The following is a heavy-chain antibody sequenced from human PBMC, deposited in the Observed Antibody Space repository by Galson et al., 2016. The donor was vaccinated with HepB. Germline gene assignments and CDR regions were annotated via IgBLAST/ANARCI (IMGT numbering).Heavy chain of an antibody. V-gene: IGHV1-69*13. CDR2: IIPIFGAA. CDR1: GGTFSNYG. D-gene: IGHD6-19*01. Sequence: QSGAEVKEPGASVKVSCKASGGTFSNYGISWVRQAPGQGLEWMGGIIPIFGAANYEQKFQGRVTISADEATNTVYMELSSLTSEDTAVYYCARDRSSGWFDSSDIWGQGTMVTVSS. CDR3: ARDRSSGWFDSSDI. J-gene: IGHJ3*02.